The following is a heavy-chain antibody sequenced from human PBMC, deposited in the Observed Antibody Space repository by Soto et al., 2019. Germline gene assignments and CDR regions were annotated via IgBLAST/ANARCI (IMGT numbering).Heavy chain of an antibody. J-gene: IGHJ4*02. Sequence: QVQLVESGGGVVQPGRSLRLSCAASGFTFSSYAMHWVRQAPGKGLEWVAVISYDGSNKYYADSVKGRFTISRDNSKNTLYLQINSLRAQDTAVYYCARDSPIDSSGYYYGHAFPDYWGQGTLVTVSS. CDR2: ISYDGSNK. CDR1: GFTFSSYA. CDR3: ARDSPIDSSGYYYGHAFPDY. V-gene: IGHV3-30-3*01. D-gene: IGHD3-22*01.